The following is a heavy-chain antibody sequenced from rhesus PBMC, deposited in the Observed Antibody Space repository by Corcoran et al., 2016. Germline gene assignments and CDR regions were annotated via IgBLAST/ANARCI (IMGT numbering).Heavy chain of an antibody. D-gene: IGHD2-21*01. Sequence: EVQLVQSGAEVKKPGASVKISCKASGYTFTDYYVHWVRQAPGKGLEWMGRVDPEDGEAIHAQKFQDRVTIIADTSTDTAYMELSSLKSEDTTVYYCARGYCIGSDCYAYFDYWGQGVLVTVSS. CDR1: GYTFTDYY. CDR2: VDPEDGEA. V-gene: IGHV1-111*02. CDR3: ARGYCIGSDCYAYFDY. J-gene: IGHJ4*01.